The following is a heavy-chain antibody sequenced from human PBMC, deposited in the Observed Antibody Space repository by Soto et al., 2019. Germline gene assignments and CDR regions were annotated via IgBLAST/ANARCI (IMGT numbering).Heavy chain of an antibody. V-gene: IGHV3-30-3*01. D-gene: IGHD3-22*01. CDR2: TSSDGTTT. J-gene: IGHJ5*02. CDR1: GFIFSDYA. CDR3: ARVDSRALLDP. Sequence: QLQLVESGGGVVQPGRSLRLSCAASGFIFSDYAMYWVRQAPGEGLDWVAITSSDGTTTYYADSVKGRFTISRDNSKNTLYLQMNSLRAEYTAMCYCARVDSRALLDPWGQGTLGTVS.